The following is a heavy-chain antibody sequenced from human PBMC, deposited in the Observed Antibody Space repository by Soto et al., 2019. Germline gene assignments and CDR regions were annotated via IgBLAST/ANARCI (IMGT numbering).Heavy chain of an antibody. J-gene: IGHJ4*02. V-gene: IGHV3-53*01. CDR3: VRGPSDHKLRLVEWPYGDY. CDR1: GFIVSSNQ. D-gene: IGHD3-3*01. Sequence: GGSLRLSCVASGFIVSSNQMSWVRQAPGKGLEWVSVIYSGHTTYYADSVEGRFTISRDDSKNTLYLQMNSLRVEDTAVYYCVRGPSDHKLRLVEWPYGDYWGQGALVTVSS. CDR2: IYSGHTT.